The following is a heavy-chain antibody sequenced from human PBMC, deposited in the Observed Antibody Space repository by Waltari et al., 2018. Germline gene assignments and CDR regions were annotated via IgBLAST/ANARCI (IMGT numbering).Heavy chain of an antibody. V-gene: IGHV3-15*01. D-gene: IGHD4-17*01. CDR2: IKSKTDGGTT. CDR3: TTDRHDYGDIGAFDI. Sequence: FTFSNAWMSWVRQAPGKGLEWVGRIKSKTDGGTTDYAAPVKGRFTISRDDSKNTLYLQMNSLKTEDTAVYYCTTDRHDYGDIGAFDIWGQGTMVTVSS. CDR1: FTFSNAW. J-gene: IGHJ3*02.